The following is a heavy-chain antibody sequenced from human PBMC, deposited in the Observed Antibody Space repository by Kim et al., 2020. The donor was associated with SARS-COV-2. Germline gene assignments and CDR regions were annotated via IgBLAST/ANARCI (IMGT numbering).Heavy chain of an antibody. CDR3: ARGHVAD. D-gene: IGHD5-12*01. Sequence: GGSLRLSCAASGFTFNSHDMSWFRQAPEKGLEWISYISPSGATFYADSVKRRFTISGDTSKNTVSLQMNSLRAEDTAVYYCARGHVADWGQGTLVTVSS. V-gene: IGHV3-23*01. CDR1: GFTFNSHD. J-gene: IGHJ4*02. CDR2: ISPSGAT.